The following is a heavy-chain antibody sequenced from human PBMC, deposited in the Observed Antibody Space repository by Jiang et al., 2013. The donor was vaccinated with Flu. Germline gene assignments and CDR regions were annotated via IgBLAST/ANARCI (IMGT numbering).Heavy chain of an antibody. CDR3: TRDSFVEFWSGYYMDY. CDR2: LNWNSGNI. CDR1: GFTFDDYA. D-gene: IGHD3-3*01. V-gene: IGHV3-9*01. J-gene: IGHJ4*02. Sequence: VESGGGLVQPGRSLRLSCEVFGFTFDDYAMHWVRQVPGKGLEWASGLNWNSGNIVYADSVKGRFTISRDNAKNSLYLQMNSLRPEDTALYYCTRDSFVEFWSGYYMDYWGQGTLVTVSS.